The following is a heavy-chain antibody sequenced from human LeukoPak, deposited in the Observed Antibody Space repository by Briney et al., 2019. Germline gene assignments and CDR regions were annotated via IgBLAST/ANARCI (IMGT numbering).Heavy chain of an antibody. V-gene: IGHV3-23*01. D-gene: IGHD5-24*01. Sequence: GGSLRLSCVASGFTFTSDAMNWVRQAPGKGLEWVSSTVSRGTTQYADSVKGRFTISRDNSKNTLYLQMDTLRAEDTAVYYCARAKDGTNILDYWGQGTLVTVSS. CDR2: TVSRGTT. J-gene: IGHJ4*02. CDR3: ARAKDGTNILDY. CDR1: GFTFTSDA.